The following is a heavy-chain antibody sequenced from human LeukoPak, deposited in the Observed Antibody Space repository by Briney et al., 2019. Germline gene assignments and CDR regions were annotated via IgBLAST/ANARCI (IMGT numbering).Heavy chain of an antibody. D-gene: IGHD5-12*01. CDR1: GYRFTSYW. J-gene: IGHJ6*02. Sequence: GGPLKISWQGSGYRFTSYWIGWVRQMPGKGLEWMGIIYPGDSDTRYSPSFQGQVTISADKSISTAYLQWSSLKASDTAMYYCARTISGYDYYYYGMDVWGQGTTVTVSS. CDR3: ARTISGYDYYYYGMDV. CDR2: IYPGDSDT. V-gene: IGHV5-51*01.